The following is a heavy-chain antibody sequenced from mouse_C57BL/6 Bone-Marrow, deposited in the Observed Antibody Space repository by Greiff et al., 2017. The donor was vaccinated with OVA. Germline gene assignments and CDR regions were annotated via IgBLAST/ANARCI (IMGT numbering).Heavy chain of an antibody. CDR3: TTPLLLRFSMDY. Sequence: EVQLQQSGAELVRPGASVKLSCTASGFNIKDDYMHWVKQRPEQGLEWIGWIDPENGDTEYASKFQGKATITADTSSNTAYLQLSILTSEDTAVYYCTTPLLLRFSMDYWGQGTSVTVSS. CDR2: IDPENGDT. D-gene: IGHD1-1*01. J-gene: IGHJ4*01. CDR1: GFNIKDDY. V-gene: IGHV14-4*01.